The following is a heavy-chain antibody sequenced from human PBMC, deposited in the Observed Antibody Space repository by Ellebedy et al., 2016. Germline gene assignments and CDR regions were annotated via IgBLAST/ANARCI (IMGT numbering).Heavy chain of an antibody. Sequence: SVKVSXXASGGAINSYVINWVRQAPGQGLEWIGGIMPIFGTPNHAQKFQGRVTITADELTTTAYMELSSLRSEDTAVYYCAGGAAQKYQVPGRFYYSYLDVWGNGTTVTVSS. CDR1: GGAINSYV. CDR2: IMPIFGTP. J-gene: IGHJ6*03. V-gene: IGHV1-69*13. CDR3: AGGAAQKYQVPGRFYYSYLDV. D-gene: IGHD2-2*01.